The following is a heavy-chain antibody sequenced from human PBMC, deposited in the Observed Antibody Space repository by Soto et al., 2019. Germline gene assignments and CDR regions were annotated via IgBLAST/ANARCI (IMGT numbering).Heavy chain of an antibody. J-gene: IGHJ4*02. CDR1: GLSFGDSY. D-gene: IGHD2-21*01. V-gene: IGHV3-11*06. Sequence: QVELVESGGGLVKPGGSLRLACAASGLSFGDSYMSWVRQAPGKGLEWLSYISGGSSYTNYADSVKGRFTISRDNAKRSLYLEMNSLRVDDTAVYYCAKTIVAASGYYFDHWGQGNLVTVSS. CDR2: ISGGSSYT. CDR3: AKTIVAASGYYFDH.